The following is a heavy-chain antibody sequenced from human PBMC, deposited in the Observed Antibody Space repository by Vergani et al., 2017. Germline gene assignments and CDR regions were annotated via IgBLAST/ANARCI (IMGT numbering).Heavy chain of an antibody. CDR1: GDSISSGVYY. CDR3: ARMGGYDEGDAFRIGYFDS. V-gene: IGHV4-31*03. CDR2: IYSTGST. D-gene: IGHD3-22*01. J-gene: IGHJ4*02. Sequence: VLLQEPGPGLVRPSQTLSLTCSVSGDSISSGVYYWNWIRQHPGKGLEWIGYIYSTGSTHHNPSLRRRINMSVDTSKNQFSLKLNSVTAADTAMYYCARMGGYDEGDAFRIGYFDSWGPGILVTVSS.